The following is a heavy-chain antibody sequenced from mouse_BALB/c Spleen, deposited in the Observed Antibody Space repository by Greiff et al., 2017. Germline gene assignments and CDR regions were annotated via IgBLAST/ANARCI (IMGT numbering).Heavy chain of an antibody. CDR3: ARSGAYAMDY. CDR2: IHPNSGNT. D-gene: IGHD4-1*01. J-gene: IGHJ4*01. V-gene: IGHV1S130*01. CDR1: GYTFTSSW. Sequence: QVQLQQSGSVLVRPGASVKLSCKASGYTFTSSWMHWAKQRPGQGLEWIGEIHPNSGNTNYNEKFKGKATLTVDTSSSTAYVDLSSLTSEDSAVYYCARSGAYAMDYWGQGTSVTVSS.